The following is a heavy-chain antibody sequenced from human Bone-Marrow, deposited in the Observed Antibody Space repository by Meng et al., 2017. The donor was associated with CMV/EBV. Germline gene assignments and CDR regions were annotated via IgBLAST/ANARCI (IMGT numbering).Heavy chain of an antibody. CDR1: GGSISSGGYY. V-gene: IGHV4-31*03. CDR3: ASSSVRAAGTFVY. J-gene: IGHJ4*02. D-gene: IGHD6-13*01. Sequence: SEPLSLTCTVSGGSISSGGYYWSWIRQHPGKGLEWIGYIYYSGSTYYNPSLKSRVTISVDTSKNQFSLKLSSVTAADTAVYYCASSSVRAAGTFVYWGQGTLVTVSS. CDR2: IYYSGST.